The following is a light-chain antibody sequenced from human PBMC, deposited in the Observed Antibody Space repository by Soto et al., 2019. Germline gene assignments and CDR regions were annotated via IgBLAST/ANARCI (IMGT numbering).Light chain of an antibody. CDR2: GAS. CDR3: QQYGSSPT. CDR1: QSVSSSY. J-gene: IGKJ2*01. V-gene: IGKV3-20*01. Sequence: ESVLTQSPGTLPLSPGERATLSCRASQSVSSSYLAWYQQKPGQAPRLLISGASSRATGIPDRFSGSGSGTDFTLTISRLEPEDFALYYCQQYGSSPTFGQGTKLEIK.